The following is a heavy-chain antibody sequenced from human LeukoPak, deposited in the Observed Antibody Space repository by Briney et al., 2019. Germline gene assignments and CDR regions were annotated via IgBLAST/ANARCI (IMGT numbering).Heavy chain of an antibody. CDR3: ARLMYASGWFVFDY. CDR1: GGSISNYY. CDR2: IHYTGST. D-gene: IGHD6-19*01. J-gene: IGHJ4*02. V-gene: IGHV4-59*08. Sequence: SETLSLTCTVSGGSISNYYWSWIRQPPGKGLEWIGYIHYTGSTNYSPSLKSRVTISVDTSKNQFSLKLSSVTAADTAVYYCARLMYASGWFVFDYWGQGTLVTVST.